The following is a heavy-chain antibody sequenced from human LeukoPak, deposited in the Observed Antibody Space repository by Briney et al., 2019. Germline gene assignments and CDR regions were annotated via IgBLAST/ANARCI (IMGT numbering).Heavy chain of an antibody. J-gene: IGHJ4*02. D-gene: IGHD1-26*01. Sequence: SQTLSLTCAISGDSVSSNGAAWNWIRQSPSRGLEWLGRTYYRSKWYNDYAVSVKSRITINPDTSKNQFSLQLNSVTPEDTAVYYCARDRSGSYSMTDEYYFDYWGQGTLVTVSS. CDR3: ARDRSGSYSMTDEYYFDY. CDR2: TYYRSKWYN. V-gene: IGHV6-1*01. CDR1: GDSVSSNGAA.